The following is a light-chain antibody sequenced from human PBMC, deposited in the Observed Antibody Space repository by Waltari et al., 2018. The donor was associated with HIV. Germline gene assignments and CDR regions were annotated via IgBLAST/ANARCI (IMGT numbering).Light chain of an antibody. CDR1: QSILFFSNNKNC. CDR2: WVS. J-gene: IGKJ2*01. Sequence: DIVITQSPDSLAVSLGERATINCKASQSILFFSNNKNCLAWFQQKPGQPPKLLIYWVSTREIGVPDRFSGSESGTDFTLTISTLQAEDVGVYYCQQYYDIPYTFGQGTKLEIK. V-gene: IGKV4-1*01. CDR3: QQYYDIPYT.